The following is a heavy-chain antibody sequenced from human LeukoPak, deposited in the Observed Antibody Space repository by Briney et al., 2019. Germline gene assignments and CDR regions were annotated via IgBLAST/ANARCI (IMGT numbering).Heavy chain of an antibody. CDR2: ISGSGSNT. CDR3: AARYQLLRRAGFDP. D-gene: IGHD2-2*01. V-gene: IGHV3-23*01. J-gene: IGHJ5*02. CDR1: GFTFSSYA. Sequence: GGSLRLSCAASGFTFSSYAMSWVRQAPGKGLEWVSAISGSGSNTYYADSVKGRFTISRDNSKNTLYLQMNSLRAEDTAVYYCAARYQLLRRAGFDPWGQGTLVTVSS.